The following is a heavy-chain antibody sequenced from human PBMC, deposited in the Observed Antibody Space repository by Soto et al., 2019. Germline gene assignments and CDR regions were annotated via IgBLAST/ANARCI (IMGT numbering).Heavy chain of an antibody. D-gene: IGHD1-26*01. V-gene: IGHV3-23*01. J-gene: IGHJ6*02. Sequence: GGSLRLSCAASGFTFSSYAMSWVRQAPGKGLEWVSAISAGGGSTNYADSVKGRFTISRDNSKNTLYLQMNSLRAEDTAVYYCATLVGPGGIPGGMDVWGQGTTVTVSS. CDR1: GFTFSSYA. CDR3: ATLVGPGGIPGGMDV. CDR2: ISAGGGST.